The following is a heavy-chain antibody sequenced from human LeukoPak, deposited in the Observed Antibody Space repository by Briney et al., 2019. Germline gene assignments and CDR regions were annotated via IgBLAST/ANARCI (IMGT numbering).Heavy chain of an antibody. D-gene: IGHD6-13*01. CDR2: ISGSGGST. J-gene: IGHJ6*02. CDR3: AKGIAAAGLYYYYGMDV. Sequence: GGSLRLSCAASRFTFSSYAMSWVRQAPGKGLEWVSAISGSGGSTYYADSVKGRFTISRDNSKNTLYLQMNSLRAEDTAVYYCAKGIAAAGLYYYYGMDVWGQGTTVTVSS. CDR1: RFTFSSYA. V-gene: IGHV3-23*01.